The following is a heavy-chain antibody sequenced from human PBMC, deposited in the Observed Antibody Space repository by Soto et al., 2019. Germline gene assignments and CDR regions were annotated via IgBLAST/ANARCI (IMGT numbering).Heavy chain of an antibody. CDR2: INWNGDST. V-gene: IGHV3-20*04. CDR3: ARGKRYCSVADCYSVLLY. D-gene: IGHD2-15*01. CDR1: GFTFDDYG. Sequence: EVQLVESGGGVVRPGGSLRLSCAASGFTFDDYGMSWVRQAPGKGLEWVCGINWNGDSTGYADSVKGRFTISRDNAKNSLYLQMNSLRAEDTALYYCARGKRYCSVADCYSVLLYWGQGTLVTVSS. J-gene: IGHJ4*02.